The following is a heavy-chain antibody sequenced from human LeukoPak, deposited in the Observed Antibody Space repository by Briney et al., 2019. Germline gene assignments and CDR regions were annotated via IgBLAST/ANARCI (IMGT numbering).Heavy chain of an antibody. Sequence: PGGSLKLSCEASGFTFSSYWMHWVRQIPGKGLMWVSRIESNGLTLYADSVRDRFTISRDNGKNTLYLQMNSLRAEDTAVYYCANLVVWGQGTLVTVSS. J-gene: IGHJ4*02. CDR1: GFTFSSYW. V-gene: IGHV3-74*01. CDR2: IESNGLT. CDR3: ANLVV. D-gene: IGHD2-8*02.